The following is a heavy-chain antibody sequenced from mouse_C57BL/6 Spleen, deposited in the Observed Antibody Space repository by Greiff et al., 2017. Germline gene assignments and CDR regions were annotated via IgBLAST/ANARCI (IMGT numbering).Heavy chain of an antibody. CDR3: ASPLYGSSYEWYFDV. Sequence: VQLQQPGAELVKPGASVKMSCKASGYTFTSYWITWVKQRPGQGLEWIGDIYPGSGSTNYNEKFKSKATLTVDTSSSTAYMQLSSLTSEDSAVYYCASPLYGSSYEWYFDVWGTGTTGTVSS. CDR2: IYPGSGST. CDR1: GYTFTSYW. J-gene: IGHJ1*03. D-gene: IGHD1-1*01. V-gene: IGHV1-55*01.